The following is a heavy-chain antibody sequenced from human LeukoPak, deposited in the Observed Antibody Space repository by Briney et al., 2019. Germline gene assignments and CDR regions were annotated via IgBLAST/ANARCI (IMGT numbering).Heavy chain of an antibody. Sequence: ASVKVSCKASGYTFTGYTINWVRQAPGQGLEWMGWINTNTGNPTYAQGFTGRFVFSLDTPVSTAYLQISSLKAEDTAVYYCARERSPIFGVARRHNNWFDPWGQGTLVTVSS. CDR3: ARERSPIFGVARRHNNWFDP. V-gene: IGHV7-4-1*02. J-gene: IGHJ5*02. D-gene: IGHD3-3*01. CDR1: GYTFTGYT. CDR2: INTNTGNP.